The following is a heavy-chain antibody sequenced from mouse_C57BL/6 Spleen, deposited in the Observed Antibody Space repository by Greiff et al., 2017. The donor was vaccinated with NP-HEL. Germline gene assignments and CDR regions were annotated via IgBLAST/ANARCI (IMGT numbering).Heavy chain of an antibody. V-gene: IGHV1-7*01. CDR1: GYTFTSYW. CDR2: INPSSGYT. Sequence: VQLQQSGAELAKPGASVKLSCKASGYTFTSYWMHWVKQRPGQGLEWIGYINPSSGYTKYNQKFKVKATLTADKSSSTAYMQLSSLTYEDSAVYYCARVGEGYWGQGTTLTVSS. CDR3: ARVGEGY. J-gene: IGHJ2*01.